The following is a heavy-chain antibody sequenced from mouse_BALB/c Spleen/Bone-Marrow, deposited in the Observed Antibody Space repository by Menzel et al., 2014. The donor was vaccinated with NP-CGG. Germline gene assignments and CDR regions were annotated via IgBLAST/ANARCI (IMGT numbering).Heavy chain of an antibody. CDR3: ASGATAY. V-gene: IGHV1-20*02. CDR2: INPYNGDT. D-gene: IGHD3-1*01. CDR1: GYSFTDYF. J-gene: IGHJ3*01. Sequence: VQLQQPGPELVKPGASVKISCEASGYSFTDYFMNWVMQSHGKSLEWIGRINPYNGDTFYNQKFKGKATLTIDKSSSTAHMELRSLASEDSAVYYCASGATAYWGQGTLVTVSA.